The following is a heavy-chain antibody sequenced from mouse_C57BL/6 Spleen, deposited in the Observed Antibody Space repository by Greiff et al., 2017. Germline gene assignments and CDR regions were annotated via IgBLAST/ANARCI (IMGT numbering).Heavy chain of an antibody. D-gene: IGHD3-2*02. CDR2: IDPSDSYT. J-gene: IGHJ3*01. CDR3: AAAQATTWFAY. CDR1: GYTFTSYW. V-gene: IGHV1-69*01. Sequence: VQLQQSGAELVMPGASVKLSCKASGYTFTSYWMHWVKQRPGQGLEWIGEIDPSDSYTNYNQKFKGKSTLTVDKSSSTAYMQLSSLTSEDSAVYYCAAAQATTWFAYWGQGTLVTVSA.